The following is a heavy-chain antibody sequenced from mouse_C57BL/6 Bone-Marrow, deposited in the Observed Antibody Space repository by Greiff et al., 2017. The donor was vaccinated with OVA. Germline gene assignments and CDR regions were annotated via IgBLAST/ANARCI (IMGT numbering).Heavy chain of an antibody. CDR2: IYPGDGDT. V-gene: IGHV1-82*01. Sequence: VKLQQSGPELVKPGASVKISCKASGYAFSSSWMNWVKQRPGKGLEWIGRIYPGDGDTNYNGKFKGKATLTADKSSSTAYMQLSSLTSEDSAVYFCAHSNYYVAWFAYWGQGTLVTVSA. CDR1: GYAFSSSW. CDR3: AHSNYYVAWFAY. J-gene: IGHJ3*01. D-gene: IGHD2-5*01.